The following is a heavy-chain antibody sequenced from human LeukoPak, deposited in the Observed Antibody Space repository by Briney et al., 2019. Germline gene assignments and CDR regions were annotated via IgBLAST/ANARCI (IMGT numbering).Heavy chain of an antibody. CDR3: ARVHGGSYLHYFDY. J-gene: IGHJ4*02. CDR2: ISSNGGST. CDR1: GFTFSSYA. Sequence: GGSLRLSCAASGFTFSSYAMHWVRQAPGKGLEYVSAISSNGGSTYYANSVKGRFTISRDNSKNTLYLQMGSLRAEDMAVYYCARVHGGSYLHYFDYWGQGTLVTVSS. D-gene: IGHD1-26*01. V-gene: IGHV3-64*01.